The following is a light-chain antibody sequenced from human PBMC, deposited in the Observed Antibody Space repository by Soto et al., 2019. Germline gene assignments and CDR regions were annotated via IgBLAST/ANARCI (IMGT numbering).Light chain of an antibody. V-gene: IGKV3-20*01. CDR3: QQYGSSET. CDR2: GAS. Sequence: EIVLTQSPGTLSLSPGERATLSCRASQSVSNNYLAWYQQKPGQAPRLLIYGASTRATGIPDRFSGSGSGTDFTLTISRLEPEDFAVYYCQQYGSSETFGQGSK. CDR1: QSVSNNY. J-gene: IGKJ1*01.